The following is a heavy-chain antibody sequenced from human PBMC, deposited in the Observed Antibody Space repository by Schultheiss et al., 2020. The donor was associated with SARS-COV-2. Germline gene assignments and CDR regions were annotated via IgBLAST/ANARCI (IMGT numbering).Heavy chain of an antibody. D-gene: IGHD2-15*01. CDR3: ARDVGYCSGGSCSDYYYYGMDV. CDR2: ISSSSSYI. V-gene: IGHV3-21*01. J-gene: IGHJ6*02. CDR1: GFTFSSYA. Sequence: GGSLRLSCAASGFTFSSYAMSWVRQAPGKGLEWVSSISSSSSYIYYADSVKGRFTISRDNAKNSLYLQMNSLRAEDTAVYYCARDVGYCSGGSCSDYYYYGMDVWGQGTTVTVSS.